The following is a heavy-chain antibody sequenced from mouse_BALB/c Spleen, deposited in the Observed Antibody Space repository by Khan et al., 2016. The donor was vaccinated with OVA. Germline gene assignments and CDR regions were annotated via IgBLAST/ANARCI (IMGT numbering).Heavy chain of an antibody. CDR2: INPSTGYT. J-gene: IGHJ3*01. Sequence: QMQLEESGAELAKPGASVKMSCKASGYTFTSYWMHWVKQRPGQGLEWIGYINPSTGYTEYNQKFKDKATLTADKSSSTAYMQLSSLTSEDSAVYYCARYYDYDWGQGTLVTVSA. CDR1: GYTFTSYW. D-gene: IGHD2-4*01. CDR3: ARYYDYD. V-gene: IGHV1-7*01.